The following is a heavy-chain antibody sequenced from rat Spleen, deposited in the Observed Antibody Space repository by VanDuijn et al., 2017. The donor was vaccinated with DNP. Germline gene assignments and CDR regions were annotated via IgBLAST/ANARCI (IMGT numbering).Heavy chain of an antibody. CDR3: ATHIRPGGGFDS. CDR1: GFTFNDYA. V-gene: IGHV5S10*01. Sequence: EVRLVESGEGLVQPGNSLKLSCAASGFTFNDYAMAWVRQAPTKGLEWVATILYDGSRTYYRDSVKGRFTISRDNAKNTQNLQMDSLRSDDTATYYCATHIRPGGGFDSWGQGVMVTVSS. J-gene: IGHJ2*01. D-gene: IGHD1-11*01. CDR2: ILYDGSRT.